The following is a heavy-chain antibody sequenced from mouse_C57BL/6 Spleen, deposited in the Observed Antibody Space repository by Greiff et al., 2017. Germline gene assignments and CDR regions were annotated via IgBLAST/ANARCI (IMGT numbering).Heavy chain of an antibody. CDR2: IDPSDSDT. V-gene: IGHV1-52*01. D-gene: IGHD6-1*01. J-gene: IGHJ3*01. Sequence: VQLQQPGAELVRPGSSVKLSCKASGYTFTSYWMHWVKQRPIQGLEWIGNIDPSDSDTHYNQKFKDKATLTVDKSSSTAYMQHSSLTSEDSAVYYCARSAGFAYWGQGTLVTVSA. CDR1: GYTFTSYW. CDR3: ARSAGFAY.